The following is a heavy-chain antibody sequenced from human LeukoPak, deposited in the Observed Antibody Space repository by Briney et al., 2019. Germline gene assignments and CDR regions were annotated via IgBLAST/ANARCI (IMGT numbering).Heavy chain of an antibody. CDR2: ISYDGNDE. CDR1: GFTFSNYG. J-gene: IGHJ3*02. CDR3: AKALTSGWYLDAFNI. V-gene: IGHV3-30*18. Sequence: PGGSLRLSCVASGFTFSNYGMHWVRQAPGKGLEWVTTISYDGNDEYYADSVKGRFTISRDNSKNTLFLEMNSLRAEDTAVYYCAKALTSGWYLDAFNIWGQGTMVTVSS. D-gene: IGHD6-19*01.